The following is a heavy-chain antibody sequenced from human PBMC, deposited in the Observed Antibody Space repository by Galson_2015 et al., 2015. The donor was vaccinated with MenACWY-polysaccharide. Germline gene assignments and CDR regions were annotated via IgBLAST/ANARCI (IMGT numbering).Heavy chain of an antibody. CDR3: AKYSVGGYLNYRIVS. CDR2: ISGRGSST. CDR1: CFPFLFSS. D-gene: IGHD1-26*01. V-gene: IGHV3-23*01. Sequence: SLLLSFSASCFPFLFSSLLLFLPSPGKGLEWVSSISGRGSSTYYADSVKGRFTISRDNSKNTLYLQMNSLRAEDTAVYYCAKYSVGGYLNYRIVSWGQGTLVTVSS. J-gene: IGHJ4*02.